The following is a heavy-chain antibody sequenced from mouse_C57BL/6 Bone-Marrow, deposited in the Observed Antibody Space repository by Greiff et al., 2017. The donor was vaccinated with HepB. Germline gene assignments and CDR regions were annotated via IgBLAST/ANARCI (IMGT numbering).Heavy chain of an antibody. J-gene: IGHJ1*03. CDR1: GFTFSSYT. D-gene: IGHD1-1*01. V-gene: IGHV5-9*01. CDR2: ISGGGGNT. Sequence: EVQGVESGGGLVKPGGSLKLSCAASGFTFSSYTMSWVRQTPEKRLEWVATISGGGGNTYYPDSVKGRFTISRDNAKNTLYLQMSSLRSEDTALYYCARGYYGSSPLVWGTGTTVTVSS. CDR3: ARGYYGSSPLV.